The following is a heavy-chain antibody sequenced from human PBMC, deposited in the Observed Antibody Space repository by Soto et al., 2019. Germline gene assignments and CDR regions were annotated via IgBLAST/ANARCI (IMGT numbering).Heavy chain of an antibody. D-gene: IGHD3-3*01. CDR1: GFTFSNAW. V-gene: IGHV3-15*07. CDR3: TTATYDFWTGTYFFDY. J-gene: IGHJ4*01. CDR2: IKSKTDGGTT. Sequence: GGSLRLSCAASGFTFSNAWMSWVRQAPWKGLEWVGRIKSKTDGGTTDYAAPVKGRFTMSRDDSTNTLFLQMISLKTEDTAVYYCTTATYDFWTGTYFFDYWGQGALVTVSS.